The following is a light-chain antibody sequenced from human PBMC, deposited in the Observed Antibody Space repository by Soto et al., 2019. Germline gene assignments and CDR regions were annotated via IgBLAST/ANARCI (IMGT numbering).Light chain of an antibody. V-gene: IGKV3-15*01. CDR3: QQYNNWPLT. Sequence: EIVMTQSPATLSVSPGERATLSCRASQSVSSNLAWYQQKPGQAPRLLIYSASTRATGIPARFSGSGSGTEFTLTISSLQSEDFAVYYCQQYNNWPLTFGGGTKVGIK. CDR1: QSVSSN. CDR2: SAS. J-gene: IGKJ4*01.